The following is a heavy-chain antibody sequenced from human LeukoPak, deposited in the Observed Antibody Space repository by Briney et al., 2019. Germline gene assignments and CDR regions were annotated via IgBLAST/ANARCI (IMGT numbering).Heavy chain of an antibody. V-gene: IGHV1-8*02. CDR3: ARGATLLAFDI. CDR1: GYTFTGYY. J-gene: IGHJ3*02. CDR2: MNPNSGNT. Sequence: ASVKVSCKASGYTFTGYYMHWVRQATGQGLEWMGWMNPNSGNTGYAQKFQGRVTMTRNTSISTAYMELSSLRSEDTAVYYCARGATLLAFDIWGQGTMVTVSS.